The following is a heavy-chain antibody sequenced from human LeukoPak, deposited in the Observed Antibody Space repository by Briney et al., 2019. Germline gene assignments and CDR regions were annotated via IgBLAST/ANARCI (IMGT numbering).Heavy chain of an antibody. J-gene: IGHJ6*03. V-gene: IGHV3-48*01. D-gene: IGHD4-11*01. CDR1: VFTCSDYS. CDR2: ISSSGFTI. Sequence: PGGSLRLSCAASVFTCSDYSMNWVRQAPGKGLEWVSYISSSGFTINYADSVKGRFTISRDNAKNSLYLQMNSLRAEDTAVYYCARGVPKTSYYYYYMDVWGRGTTVTVSS. CDR3: ARGVPKTSYYYYYMDV.